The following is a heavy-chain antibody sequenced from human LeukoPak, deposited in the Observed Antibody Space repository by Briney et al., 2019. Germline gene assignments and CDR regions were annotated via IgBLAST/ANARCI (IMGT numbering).Heavy chain of an antibody. CDR3: ARGGSSPGY. Sequence: SETLSLTCAVYGGSFSGYYWSWIRQPPGKGLEWIGYIYDSGNTNNNPSLKSRVTMSVDTSKNQFSLELSSVTAADTAVYYCARGGSSPGYWGQGTLVTVSS. V-gene: IGHV4-34*11. CDR1: GGSFSGYY. CDR2: IYDSGNT. D-gene: IGHD1-26*01. J-gene: IGHJ4*02.